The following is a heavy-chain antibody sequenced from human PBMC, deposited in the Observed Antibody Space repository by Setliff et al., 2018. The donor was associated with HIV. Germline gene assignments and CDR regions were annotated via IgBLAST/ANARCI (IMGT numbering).Heavy chain of an antibody. D-gene: IGHD3-16*02. CDR1: GGTFSSYA. V-gene: IGHV1-69*13. CDR2: IIPILGTT. CDR3: ARVVYDYVSGSYRYIDF. J-gene: IGHJ4*02. Sequence: SVKVSCKASGGTFSSYAISWVRQAPGQGLEWMGGIIPILGTTNYAQRFQGRVTITADESTSTADMELSSLTSEDTAVYYCARVVYDYVSGSYRYIDFWAQGTLVTVSS.